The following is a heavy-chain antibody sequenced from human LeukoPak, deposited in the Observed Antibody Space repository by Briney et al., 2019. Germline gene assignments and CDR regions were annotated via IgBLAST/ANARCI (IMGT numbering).Heavy chain of an antibody. D-gene: IGHD1-26*01. CDR2: SSGSGGST. V-gene: IGHV3-23*01. Sequence: GGSLPLSCAASGFPFSSYAMSWVRPAPGKGLEWVSASSGSGGSTYYADSVKGRFTISRDNSKNTLYLQMNSLRAEDTAVYYCAKVRLVGATSDYYFDYWGQGTLVTVSS. J-gene: IGHJ4*02. CDR1: GFPFSSYA. CDR3: AKVRLVGATSDYYFDY.